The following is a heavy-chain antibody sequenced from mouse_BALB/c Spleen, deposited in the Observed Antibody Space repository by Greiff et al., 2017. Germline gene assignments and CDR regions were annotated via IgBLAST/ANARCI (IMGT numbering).Heavy chain of an antibody. CDR2: IYPGSGST. CDR1: GYTFTSYW. J-gene: IGHJ4*01. V-gene: IGHV1S22*01. D-gene: IGHD1-1*01. CDR3: TRLYYGRGYAMDY. Sequence: LQQPGSELVRPGASVKLSCKASGYTFTSYWMHWVKQRPGQGLEWIGNIYPGSGSTNYDEKFKSKATLTVDTSSSTAYMQLSSLTSEDSAVYYCTRLYYGRGYAMDYWGQGTSVTVSS.